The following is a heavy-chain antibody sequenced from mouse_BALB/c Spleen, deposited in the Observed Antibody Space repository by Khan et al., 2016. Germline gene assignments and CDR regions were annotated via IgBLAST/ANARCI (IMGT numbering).Heavy chain of an antibody. J-gene: IGHJ4*01. CDR2: INTETGEP. CDR3: ARWLLRGYAMDY. CDR1: GYTFTDYS. V-gene: IGHV9-2-1*01. Sequence: QIQLVQSGPELKKPGETVKISCKASGYTFTDYSMHWVKQAPGKGLKWMGWINTETGEPTYADDFKGRFAFSLETSASTAYLQINNLKNEDTATYFCARWLLRGYAMDYSGQGTSVTVSS. D-gene: IGHD2-3*01.